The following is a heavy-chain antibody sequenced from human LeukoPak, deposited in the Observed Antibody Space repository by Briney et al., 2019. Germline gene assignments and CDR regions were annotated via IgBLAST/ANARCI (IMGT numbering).Heavy chain of an antibody. CDR1: GFTFGTYS. V-gene: IGHV3-21*01. CDR3: ARTIAAAGFDY. J-gene: IGHJ4*02. CDR2: ISSGSGYI. D-gene: IGHD6-13*01. Sequence: GGSLRLSCAASGFTFGTYSMNWVRQAPGKGLEWVSSISSGSGYIYYADSVKGRFTISRDNAKNSLYLQMNSLRAEDTAEYYCARTIAAAGFDYWGQGTLVTVSS.